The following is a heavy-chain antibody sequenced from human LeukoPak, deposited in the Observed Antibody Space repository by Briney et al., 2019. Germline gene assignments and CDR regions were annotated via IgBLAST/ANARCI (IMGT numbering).Heavy chain of an antibody. Sequence: PSETLSLTCAVYGGSFSGYYWSWIRQPPGKGLEWIGKINHSGSTNYNPSLKSRVTISVDTSKNQFSLKLSSVTAADTAVYYCARSTMIVVVITWSYFDYWGQGTLVTVSS. J-gene: IGHJ4*02. CDR3: ARSTMIVVVITWSYFDY. D-gene: IGHD3-22*01. V-gene: IGHV4-34*01. CDR1: GGSFSGYY. CDR2: INHSGST.